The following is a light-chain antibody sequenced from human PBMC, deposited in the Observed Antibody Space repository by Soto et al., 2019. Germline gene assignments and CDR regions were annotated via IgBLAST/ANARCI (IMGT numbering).Light chain of an antibody. CDR1: SSDIGGYNF. Sequence: QSALTQPASVSGSPGQSITIPCTGTSSDIGGYNFVSWYQHHPGKAPKLLIHDVSNRPSGVSSRFSGSKSGNTASLTISGLQAEDEADYYCNSYRTVSTYVFGTGTKVTVL. CDR2: DVS. CDR3: NSYRTVSTYV. V-gene: IGLV2-14*03. J-gene: IGLJ1*01.